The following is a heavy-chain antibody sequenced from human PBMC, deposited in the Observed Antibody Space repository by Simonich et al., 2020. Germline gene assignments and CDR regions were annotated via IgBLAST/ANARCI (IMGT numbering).Heavy chain of an antibody. CDR3: ARGGVQYYYYYMDV. CDR1: GYTFTGYY. CDR2: INPKRGGT. D-gene: IGHD3-3*01. J-gene: IGHJ6*03. Sequence: QVQLVQSGAEVKKPGASVKVSCKASGYTFTGYYMHWVRQAPGQGLEWMGWINPKRGGTNYEQNFQGRVTMTWETSISTAYREVSRLRSDDTAVYYCARGGVQYYYYYMDVWGKGTTVTVSS. V-gene: IGHV1-2*02.